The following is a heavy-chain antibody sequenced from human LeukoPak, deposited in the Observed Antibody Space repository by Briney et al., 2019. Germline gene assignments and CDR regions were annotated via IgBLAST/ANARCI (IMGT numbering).Heavy chain of an antibody. Sequence: PGGSLRLSCAASGFTFSSYAMSWVRQAPGKGLEWVAFIRYDGSNKYYADSVKGRFTISRDNSKNTLYLQMNSLRAEDTAVYYCAKDGYSNYWSWYFDYWGQGTLVTVSS. CDR2: IRYDGSNK. D-gene: IGHD4-11*01. CDR1: GFTFSSYA. V-gene: IGHV3-30*02. J-gene: IGHJ4*02. CDR3: AKDGYSNYWSWYFDY.